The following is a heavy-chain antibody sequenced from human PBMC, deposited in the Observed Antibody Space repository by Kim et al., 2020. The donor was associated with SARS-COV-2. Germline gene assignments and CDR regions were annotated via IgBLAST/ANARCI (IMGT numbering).Heavy chain of an antibody. V-gene: IGHV3-74*01. D-gene: IGHD3-22*01. Sequence: VKGRFTISRDNAKNTLYLQMNSLRAEDTAVYYCAREITYYYDSSGYYPGYWGQGTLVTVSS. J-gene: IGHJ4*02. CDR3: AREITYYYDSSGYYPGY.